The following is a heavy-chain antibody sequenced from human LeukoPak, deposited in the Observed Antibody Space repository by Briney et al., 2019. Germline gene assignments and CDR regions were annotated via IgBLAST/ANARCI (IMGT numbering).Heavy chain of an antibody. CDR3: ARGGRATDLWGYYDSSGYYPFDY. Sequence: GGSLRLSCAASGFTFSSYWMSWVRQAPGKGLEWVANIKQDGSEKYYVDSVKGRFTISRDNAKNSLYLQMNSLRAEDTAVYYCARGGRATDLWGYYDSSGYYPFDYWGQGTLVTVSS. CDR1: GFTFSSYW. V-gene: IGHV3-7*01. D-gene: IGHD3-22*01. J-gene: IGHJ4*02. CDR2: IKQDGSEK.